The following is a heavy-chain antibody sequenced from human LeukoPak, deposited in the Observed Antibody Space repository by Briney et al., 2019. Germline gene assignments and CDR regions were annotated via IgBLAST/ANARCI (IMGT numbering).Heavy chain of an antibody. V-gene: IGHV3-23*01. Sequence: PGGSLSLACAASGFTFSSYAMSWVRQAPGKGLEWVSAISGSGGSTYYADSVKGRFTISRDNSKNTLYLQMNSLRAEDTAVYYCAKYPREIAVAGRFGYWGQGTLVTVSS. CDR2: ISGSGGST. CDR1: GFTFSSYA. D-gene: IGHD6-19*01. CDR3: AKYPREIAVAGRFGY. J-gene: IGHJ4*02.